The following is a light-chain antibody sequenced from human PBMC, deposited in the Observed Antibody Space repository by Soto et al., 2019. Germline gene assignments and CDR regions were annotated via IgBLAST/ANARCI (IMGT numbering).Light chain of an antibody. Sequence: DIQLTQSPSFLSASVGDRVTITCRASQGISSYLAWYQQKPGKAPKLLIYATSTLQSGVPSRFRGSGYGTEFTLTISSLQPEDFATYYCQQLNSYPHTFGQGTKLEIK. CDR3: QQLNSYPHT. CDR2: ATS. V-gene: IGKV1-9*01. CDR1: QGISSY. J-gene: IGKJ2*01.